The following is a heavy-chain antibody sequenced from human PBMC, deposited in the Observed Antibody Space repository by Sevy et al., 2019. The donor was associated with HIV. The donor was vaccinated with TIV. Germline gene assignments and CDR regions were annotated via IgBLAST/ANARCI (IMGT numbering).Heavy chain of an antibody. J-gene: IGHJ4*02. CDR1: GFTFGDYA. CDR3: TRDLYGSGWFYFDY. CDR2: IKTKTYSGTT. D-gene: IGHD6-19*01. V-gene: IGHV3-49*03. Sequence: GGSLRLSCTASGFTFGDYAMSWFRQAPGKGLEWVGFIKTKTYSGTTEYAASVKGRFIISRDDSKNITNLQMNSLKTEDTAVYYGTRDLYGSGWFYFDYWGQGTLVTVSS.